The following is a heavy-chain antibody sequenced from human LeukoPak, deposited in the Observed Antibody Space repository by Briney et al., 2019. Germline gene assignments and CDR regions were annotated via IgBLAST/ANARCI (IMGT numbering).Heavy chain of an antibody. D-gene: IGHD5-24*01. CDR1: GFTFDDYG. J-gene: IGHJ4*02. CDR2: INWNGGST. CDR3: ARVGGLGMATMEFGY. Sequence: GGSLRLSCAASGFTFDDYGMSWVRQAPGKGLEWVSGINWNGGSTGYADSVKGRFTISRDNAKNSLYLQMKSLRAEDTALYYCARVGGLGMATMEFGYWGQGTLVTVS. V-gene: IGHV3-20*04.